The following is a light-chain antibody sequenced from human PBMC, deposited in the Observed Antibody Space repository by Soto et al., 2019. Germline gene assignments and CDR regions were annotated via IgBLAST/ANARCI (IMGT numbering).Light chain of an antibody. CDR3: QQRSNWSIT. Sequence: EIVLTHSPSTLSLSPGERATLSCRASQSVSSYLAWYQQKPGQAPRLLIYDASNRATGIPARFSGSGSGTDFTLTISSLEPEDFAVYYCQQRSNWSITFGQGTRLE. CDR2: DAS. J-gene: IGKJ5*01. V-gene: IGKV3-11*01. CDR1: QSVSSY.